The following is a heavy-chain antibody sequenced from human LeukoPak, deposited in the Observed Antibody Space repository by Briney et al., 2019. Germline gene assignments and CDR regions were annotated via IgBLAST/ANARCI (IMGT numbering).Heavy chain of an antibody. CDR1: GFTFTGYW. D-gene: IGHD3-10*02. J-gene: IGHJ6*04. V-gene: IGHV3-7*01. Sequence: PGGSLRLSCAASGFTFTGYWMSWVRQAPGMGLAWVATINQDGSEKYYVDSVKGRFTISRDNAKNSLYLQMNSLRAEDTAVYYCAELGITMIGGVWGKGTTVTISS. CDR3: AELGITMIGGV. CDR2: INQDGSEK.